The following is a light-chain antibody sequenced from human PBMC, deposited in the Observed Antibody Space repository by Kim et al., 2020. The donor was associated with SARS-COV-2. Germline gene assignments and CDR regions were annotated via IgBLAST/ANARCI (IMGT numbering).Light chain of an antibody. CDR2: VGTVGSVG. CDR1: FGYSNYK. CDR3: GAAHGSGHKFVYV. Sequence: SPLSFGYSNYKVDWYRQGPGKVPRFLMRVGTVGSVGSKGNGIPDRFSVLGSGLNRYLIIKNVQEEDESDYPCGAAHGSGHKFVYVFGTGTKVTVL. V-gene: IGLV9-49*01. J-gene: IGLJ1*01.